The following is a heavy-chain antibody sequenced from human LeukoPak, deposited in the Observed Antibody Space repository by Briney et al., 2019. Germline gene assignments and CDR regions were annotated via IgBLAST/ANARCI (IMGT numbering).Heavy chain of an antibody. J-gene: IGHJ4*02. Sequence: GGSLRLSCAASGLSFSSYSIHWVRQAPGKGLEWVSVIYSGGSTYYADSVKGRFTISRDNSKNTLYLQMNSLRAEDTAVYYCASPRSSGYYAFDYWGQGTLVTVSS. D-gene: IGHD3-22*01. V-gene: IGHV3-53*01. CDR1: GLSFSSYS. CDR2: IYSGGST. CDR3: ASPRSSGYYAFDY.